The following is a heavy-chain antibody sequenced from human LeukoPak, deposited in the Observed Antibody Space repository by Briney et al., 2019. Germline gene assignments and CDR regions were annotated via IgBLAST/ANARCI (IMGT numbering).Heavy chain of an antibody. D-gene: IGHD3-10*01. J-gene: IGHJ6*02. CDR3: ARDSGDGSGTYYPYGMDV. CDR1: GFTFSSYN. V-gene: IGHV3-21*01. CDR2: ISRSRIYI. Sequence: GGSLRLSCAASGFTFSSYNMNWVRQAPGKGLEWVSSISRSRIYIYYADSVKGRFTISRDNAENSLSLQMNSLRAEDTAVYYCARDSGDGSGTYYPYGMDVWGQGTTVTVSS.